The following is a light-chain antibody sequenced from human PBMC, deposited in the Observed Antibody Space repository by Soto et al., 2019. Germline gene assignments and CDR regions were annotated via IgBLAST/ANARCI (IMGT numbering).Light chain of an antibody. CDR2: DAY. Sequence: EVVLTQSPVPLSLSPGERATLSCRASQSFRGLLAWYQQKPGQDPRLLIYDAYNRATGIPPRFSGSGSGTDFTLTISSLEPEDSAVYYCQQRHMWPITFGQGTRLEIK. V-gene: IGKV3-11*01. CDR1: QSFRGL. CDR3: QQRHMWPIT. J-gene: IGKJ5*01.